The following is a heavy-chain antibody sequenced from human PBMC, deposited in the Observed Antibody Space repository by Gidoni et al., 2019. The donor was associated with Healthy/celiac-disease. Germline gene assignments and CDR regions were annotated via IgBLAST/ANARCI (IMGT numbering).Heavy chain of an antibody. CDR2: ITTKPGNP. Sequence: VQLVQSGSELKKPGASVKVSCKASGYTFTSYAMNWVRQAPGQGLEWMGWITTKPGNPTYAQGFTVRFVFSLDTSVSTAYLQISSLKAEDTALYYCARDPDCSGGSCYSPFFDYWGQGTLVTVSS. CDR3: ARDPDCSGGSCYSPFFDY. V-gene: IGHV7-4-1*02. CDR1: GYTFTSYA. D-gene: IGHD2-15*01. J-gene: IGHJ4*02.